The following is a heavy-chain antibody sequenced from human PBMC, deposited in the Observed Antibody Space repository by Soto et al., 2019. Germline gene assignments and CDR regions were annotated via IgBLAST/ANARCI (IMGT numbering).Heavy chain of an antibody. D-gene: IGHD4-4*01. Sequence: SETLSLTCAVSGGSISSGGYSWSWIRQPPGKGLEWIGYIYHSGSTYYNPSLKSRVTISVDRSKNQFSLKLSSVTAADTAVYYCARALFDSNLSWFDPWGQGTLVTSPQ. CDR2: IYHSGST. J-gene: IGHJ5*02. CDR3: ARALFDSNLSWFDP. V-gene: IGHV4-30-2*01. CDR1: GGSISSGGYS.